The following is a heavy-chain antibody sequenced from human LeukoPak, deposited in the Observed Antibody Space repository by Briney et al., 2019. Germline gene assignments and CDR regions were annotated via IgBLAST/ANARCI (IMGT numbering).Heavy chain of an antibody. J-gene: IGHJ6*03. CDR3: ARGVLTTVSYYMDV. CDR1: GGSISSYY. CDR2: IYYSGST. D-gene: IGHD4-11*01. Sequence: SETLSLTCTVSGGSISSYYWSWIRQPPGKGLEWIGYIYYSGSTNYNPSLKSRVTISVDTSKNQFSLKLSSVTAADTAVYYCARGVLTTVSYYMDVWGKGNTVTVSS. V-gene: IGHV4-59*08.